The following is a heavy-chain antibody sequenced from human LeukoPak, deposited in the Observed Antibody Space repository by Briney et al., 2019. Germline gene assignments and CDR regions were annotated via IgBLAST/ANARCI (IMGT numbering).Heavy chain of an antibody. V-gene: IGHV4-59*01. CDR3: ARMGATTGLAWFDP. CDR2: IYYSGSN. CDR1: GGSISSYY. D-gene: IGHD1-26*01. J-gene: IGHJ5*02. Sequence: PSETLSLTCTVSGGSISSYYWSWIRQPPGKGLEWIGYIYYSGSNNYNPSPRSRVTISVDTTKSQFSLKLSSVTAADTAVYYCARMGATTGLAWFDPWGQGTLVTVSS.